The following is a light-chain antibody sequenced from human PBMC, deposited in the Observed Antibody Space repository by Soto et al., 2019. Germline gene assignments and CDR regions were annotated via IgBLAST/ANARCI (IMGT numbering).Light chain of an antibody. CDR1: QSVSSN. CDR3: QQYNNWPPWT. V-gene: IGKV3-15*01. Sequence: EIVMTQSPATLSVSPGERATLSCRASQSVSSNLAWYQQKPGQAPRLLIYGASTRATRIPARFSGSGSGTEFTLTVSSLQSEEFGVYYCQQYNNWPPWTVGQGTKVEIK. J-gene: IGKJ1*01. CDR2: GAS.